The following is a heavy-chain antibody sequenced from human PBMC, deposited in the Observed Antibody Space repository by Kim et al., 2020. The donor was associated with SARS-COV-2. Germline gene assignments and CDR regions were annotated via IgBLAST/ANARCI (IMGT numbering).Heavy chain of an antibody. CDR2: ISAYNGNT. J-gene: IGHJ4*02. Sequence: ASVKVSCKASGYTFTSYGISWVRQAPGQGLEWMGWISAYNGNTNYAQKLQGRVTMTTDTSTSTAYMELRSLRSDDTAVYYCARSRAAAGTYQNFDYWGQGTLVTVSS. V-gene: IGHV1-18*01. CDR1: GYTFTSYG. D-gene: IGHD6-13*01. CDR3: ARSRAAAGTYQNFDY.